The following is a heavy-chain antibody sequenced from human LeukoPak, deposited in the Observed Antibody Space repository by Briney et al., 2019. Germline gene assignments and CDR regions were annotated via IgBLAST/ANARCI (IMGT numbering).Heavy chain of an antibody. V-gene: IGHV4-4*07. Sequence: SETLSLTCTVSGGSISSYYWSWIRQPAGKGLEWIGRIYTTGSTNYNPSLKSRVTMSVDTSKNQFSLKLSSVTAADTAIYYCARVGSYSRDHSFDIRGQGTMVTVSS. CDR1: GGSISSYY. J-gene: IGHJ3*02. D-gene: IGHD3-10*01. CDR3: ARVGSYSRDHSFDI. CDR2: IYTTGST.